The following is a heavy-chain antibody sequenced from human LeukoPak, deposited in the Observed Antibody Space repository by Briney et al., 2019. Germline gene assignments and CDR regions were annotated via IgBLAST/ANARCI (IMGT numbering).Heavy chain of an antibody. D-gene: IGHD1-26*01. CDR1: GFSFSRYY. V-gene: IGHV3-11*01. CDR2: IPTSGISV. Sequence: GGSLRLSCAASGFSFSRYYMSWVRQTAGKELEWISYIPTSGISVHYADSVRGRFTASRDDAKNSLHLQMDSLRAEDTAVYYCTRAVGLGPGAHFDQWGQGALVIVSS. CDR3: TRAVGLGPGAHFDQ. J-gene: IGHJ4*02.